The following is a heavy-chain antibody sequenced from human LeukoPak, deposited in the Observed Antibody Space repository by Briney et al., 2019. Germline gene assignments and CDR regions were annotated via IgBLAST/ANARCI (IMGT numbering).Heavy chain of an antibody. Sequence: GGSLRLSCAGSGFIFNNYAMHWVRQPPGKGLEWVTGISWNSGSIDYADSVKGRFTISRDNAKNSLYLQMNSLRVEDTAFYYCAKDNRRHYTSGPNPDSLHWGQGALVTVSS. D-gene: IGHD6-19*01. CDR1: GFIFNNYA. CDR3: AKDNRRHYTSGPNPDSLH. V-gene: IGHV3-9*01. J-gene: IGHJ4*02. CDR2: ISWNSGSI.